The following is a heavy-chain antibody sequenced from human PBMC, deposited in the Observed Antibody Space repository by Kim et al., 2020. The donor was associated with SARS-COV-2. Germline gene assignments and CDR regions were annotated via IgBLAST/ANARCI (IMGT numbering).Heavy chain of an antibody. CDR1: GFTFSNAW. D-gene: IGHD6-19*01. V-gene: IGHV3-15*01. Sequence: GGSLRLSCAASGFTFSNAWMSWVRQAPGKGLEWVGRIKSKTDGGTTDYAAPVKGRFTISRDDSKNTLYLQMNSLKTEDTAVYYCTGPGSDTPTISGWYEGGDYWGQGTLVTVSS. CDR2: IKSKTDGGTT. J-gene: IGHJ4*02. CDR3: TGPGSDTPTISGWYEGGDY.